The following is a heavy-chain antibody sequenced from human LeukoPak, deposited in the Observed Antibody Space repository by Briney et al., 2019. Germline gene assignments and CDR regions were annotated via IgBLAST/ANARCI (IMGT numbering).Heavy chain of an antibody. V-gene: IGHV4-61*02. CDR3: ARGVAATWFDP. J-gene: IGHJ5*02. CDR1: GGSISSGSYY. Sequence: SETLSLTCTVSGGSISSGSYYWSWIRQPAGKGLEWIGRIYTSGSTNYNPSLKSRVTISVDTSKNQFSLKLSSVTAADTAVYYCARGVAATWFDPWGQGTLVTVSS. D-gene: IGHD5-12*01. CDR2: IYTSGST.